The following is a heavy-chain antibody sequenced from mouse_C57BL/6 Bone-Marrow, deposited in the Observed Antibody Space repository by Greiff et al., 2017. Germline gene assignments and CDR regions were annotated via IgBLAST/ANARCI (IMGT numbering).Heavy chain of an antibody. CDR2: ISYDGSN. Sequence: EVKLMESGPGLVKPSQSLSLTCSVTGYSITSGYYWNWLRQFPGNKLEWMGYISYDGSNNYNPSLKNRISITRDTSKNQFFLKLNSVTTEDTATYYCAKDGYYVYFDYWGQGTTLTVSS. CDR3: AKDGYYVYFDY. D-gene: IGHD2-3*01. V-gene: IGHV3-6*01. J-gene: IGHJ2*01. CDR1: GYSITSGYY.